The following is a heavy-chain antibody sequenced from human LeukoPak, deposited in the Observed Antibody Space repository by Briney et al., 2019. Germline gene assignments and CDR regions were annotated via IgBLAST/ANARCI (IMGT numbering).Heavy chain of an antibody. D-gene: IGHD2-2*01. CDR1: GFTFSSYE. V-gene: IGHV3-48*03. CDR2: ISSSGSTI. CDR3: AKDAADIVVVPAAIVGYYYYYMDV. J-gene: IGHJ6*03. Sequence: GGSLRLSCAASGFTFSSYEMNWVRQAPGKGLEWVSYISSSGSTIYYADSVKGRFTISRDNAKNSLYLQMNSLRAEDTAVYYCAKDAADIVVVPAAIVGYYYYYMDVWGKGTTVTISS.